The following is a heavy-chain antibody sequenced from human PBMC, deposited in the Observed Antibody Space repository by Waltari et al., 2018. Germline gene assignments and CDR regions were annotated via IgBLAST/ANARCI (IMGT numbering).Heavy chain of an antibody. V-gene: IGHV3-53*01. J-gene: IGHJ4*02. CDR2: IYSAGHT. D-gene: IGHD5-18*01. CDR1: GFTVSNSY. CDR3: TRDRGAPATAMGFDS. Sequence: EVQVEESGGDLIQPGGSLRLACAVSGFTVSNSYMSWVRQAPGKGLDGVVIIYSAGHTNYADSVKDRFIISRDNSKNTVDLQMNSLRVEDTAMYYCTRDRGAPATAMGFDSWGQGTLVTVSS.